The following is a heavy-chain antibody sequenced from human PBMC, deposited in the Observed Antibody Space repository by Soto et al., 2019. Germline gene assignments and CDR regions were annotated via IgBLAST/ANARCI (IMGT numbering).Heavy chain of an antibody. CDR2: MNPQTGNT. CDR3: ARLSEESSSSNYYYFYMDV. J-gene: IGHJ6*03. D-gene: IGHD6-6*01. CDR1: GYTFTRYD. Sequence: QVQLVQSGSEGKEPGASMKISCQASGYTFTRYDITWVRQATGQGLEWMGWMNPQTGNTAYAEKFQGRVTMTRSTSINTAYMELSGLRSEDTAVYYCARLSEESSSSNYYYFYMDVWGKGSTVTASS. V-gene: IGHV1-8*01.